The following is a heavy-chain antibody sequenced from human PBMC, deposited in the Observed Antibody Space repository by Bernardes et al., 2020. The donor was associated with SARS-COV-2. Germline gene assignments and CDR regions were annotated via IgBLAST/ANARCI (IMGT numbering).Heavy chain of an antibody. CDR1: GFTFSSYA. CDR2: ISGSGGST. CDR3: AKGVNSGWYGWYFDL. D-gene: IGHD6-19*01. V-gene: IGHV3-23*01. J-gene: IGHJ2*01. Sequence: GSLRLSCAASGFTFSSYAMSWVRQAPGKGLEWVSAISGSGGSTYYADSVKGRFTISRDNSKNTLYLQMNSLRAEDTAVYYCAKGVNSGWYGWYFDLWGRGTLVTVSS.